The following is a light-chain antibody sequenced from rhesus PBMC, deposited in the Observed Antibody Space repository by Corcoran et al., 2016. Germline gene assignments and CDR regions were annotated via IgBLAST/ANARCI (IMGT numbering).Light chain of an antibody. Sequence: QVILTQSPATLSLSPGERATLSCRASQSVSSYLAWYPQKPGQAPRLLIYGASSRATGIPDRFSGSGSGTDFTLTIGSLEPEDVGVYHCYQHSSGYSFGQGTKVEIK. V-gene: IGKV3-10*01. J-gene: IGKJ2*01. CDR2: GAS. CDR3: YQHSSGYS. CDR1: QSVSSY.